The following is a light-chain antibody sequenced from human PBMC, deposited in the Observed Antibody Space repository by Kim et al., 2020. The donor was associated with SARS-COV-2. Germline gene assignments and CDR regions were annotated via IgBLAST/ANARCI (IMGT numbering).Light chain of an antibody. CDR1: QSISSR. CDR3: QQYNSHSRT. J-gene: IGKJ1*01. Sequence: DIQMTQSPSTLSASIGDRVTITCRASQSISSRLAWYQQKPGKAPKLLINKASNLESGVPSRFSGSGSGTDFALTISSLQPDDFATYYCQQYNSHSRTFGQGTKVDIK. V-gene: IGKV1-5*03. CDR2: KAS.